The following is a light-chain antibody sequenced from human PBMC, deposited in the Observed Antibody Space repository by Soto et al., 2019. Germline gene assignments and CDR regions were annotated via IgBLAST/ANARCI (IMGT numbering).Light chain of an antibody. J-gene: IGLJ2*01. Sequence: QSALTQPPSASGSPGQSVTISCXXXXXXXXGYNYVSWYQQHPGKAPKLMIYEVSKRPSGVPDRFSGSKSGNTASLTVSGLQAEDEADYYCSSYAGSNNFGVVFGGGTKLTVL. CDR3: SSYAGSNNFGVV. CDR2: EVS. V-gene: IGLV2-8*01. CDR1: XXXXXGYNY.